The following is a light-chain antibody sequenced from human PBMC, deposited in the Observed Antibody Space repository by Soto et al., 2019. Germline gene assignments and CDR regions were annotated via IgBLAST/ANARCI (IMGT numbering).Light chain of an antibody. CDR3: HPSYITPNT. CDR1: QSISSY. Sequence: DIQMTQSPSSLSASVGDRVTITCRASQSISSYLNWYQQKPGKAPKLLIYAASSLQSGFPSRFSGSGSGTDFTLKISILQPEDFATYYCHPSYITPNTFGQGTKLAIK. J-gene: IGKJ2*01. CDR2: AAS. V-gene: IGKV1-39*01.